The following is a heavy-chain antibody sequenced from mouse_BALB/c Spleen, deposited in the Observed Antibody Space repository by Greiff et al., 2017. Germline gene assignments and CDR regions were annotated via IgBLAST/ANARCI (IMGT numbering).Heavy chain of an antibody. CDR1: GFNIKDTY. J-gene: IGHJ3*01. Sequence: VQLQHSGAELVKPGASVKLSCTASGFNIKDTYMHWVKQRPEQGLEWIGRIDPANGNTKYDPKFQGKATITADTSSNTAYLQLSSLTSEDTAVYYCASYGDFAYWGQGTLVTVSA. CDR2: IDPANGNT. D-gene: IGHD2-13*01. CDR3: ASYGDFAY. V-gene: IGHV14-3*02.